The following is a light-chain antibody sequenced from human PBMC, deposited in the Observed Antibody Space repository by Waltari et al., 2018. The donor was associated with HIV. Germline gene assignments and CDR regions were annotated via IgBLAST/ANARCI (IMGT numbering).Light chain of an antibody. CDR1: SSNIGNNF. CDR3: AVWDGSLSAWL. Sequence: QSVLTQSPSTSASPGQRVTISCSGTSSNIGNNFVSWYQRLPGTAPKLLIFRNNQRPSGVPDRFSGSKSDTSASLVSSVLRSEDEAEYFCAVWDGSLSAWLFGGGTKVAVL. J-gene: IGLJ3*02. CDR2: RNN. V-gene: IGLV1-47*01.